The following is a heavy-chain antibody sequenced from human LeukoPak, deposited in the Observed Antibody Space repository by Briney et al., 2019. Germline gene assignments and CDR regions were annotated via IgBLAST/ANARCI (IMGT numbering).Heavy chain of an antibody. Sequence: PGGSLRLSCAASGFTFSSYWMHWVRQAPGRGLVWVARINGDESTTTYADSVKGRFTISRDNAKNTLYLQMNSLRAEDTAVYFYARDLYSNYYDSSGDDFDYWGQGTLVTVSS. CDR2: INGDESTT. CDR1: GFTFSSYW. D-gene: IGHD3-22*01. V-gene: IGHV3-74*01. CDR3: ARDLYSNYYDSSGDDFDY. J-gene: IGHJ4*02.